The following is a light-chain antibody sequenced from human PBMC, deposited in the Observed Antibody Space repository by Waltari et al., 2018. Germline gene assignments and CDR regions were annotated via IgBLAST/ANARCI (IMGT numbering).Light chain of an antibody. CDR2: GNN. V-gene: IGLV1-40*01. Sequence: QSILTQPTSVSGAPGQRVTISCTGSSSNIGAGHDVHWYQAFPGTAPKLLIYGNNDQPSRVPDRFPGTRSGSSAFLAINGLQAEDEADYYCQSFDSNVRGGVVFGGGTKVTGL. CDR1: SSNIGAGHD. J-gene: IGLJ3*02. CDR3: QSFDSNVRGGVV.